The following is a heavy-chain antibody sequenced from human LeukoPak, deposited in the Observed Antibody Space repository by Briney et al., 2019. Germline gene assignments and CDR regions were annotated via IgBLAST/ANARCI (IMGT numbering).Heavy chain of an antibody. Sequence: ASVKVSCKASGYTFTGYYIHWVRQAPGQGLEWMGWINPNSGATNYAQKFQGRVTMTRDTSISTAYMILSSLTSDNTAVFDCARGTGEGYSYGRYFFDYWGQGTLVTVSS. J-gene: IGHJ4*02. CDR2: INPNSGAT. CDR1: GYTFTGYY. V-gene: IGHV1-2*02. CDR3: ARGTGEGYSYGRYFFDY. D-gene: IGHD5-18*01.